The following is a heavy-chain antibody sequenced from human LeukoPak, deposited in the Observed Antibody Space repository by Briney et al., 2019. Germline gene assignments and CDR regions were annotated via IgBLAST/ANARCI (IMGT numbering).Heavy chain of an antibody. CDR2: IYYSGST. J-gene: IGHJ4*02. CDR1: GGSISSSSYY. D-gene: IGHD5-12*01. V-gene: IGHV4-39*07. CDR3: AREGADSGYAKTPFDY. Sequence: PSETLSPTCTVSGGSISSSSYYWGWIRQPPGKGLEWIGSIYYSGSTYYNPSLKSRVTISVDTSKNQFSLKLSSVTAADTAVYYCAREGADSGYAKTPFDYWGQGTLVTVSS.